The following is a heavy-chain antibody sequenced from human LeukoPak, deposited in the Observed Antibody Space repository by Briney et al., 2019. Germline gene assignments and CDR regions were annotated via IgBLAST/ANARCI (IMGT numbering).Heavy chain of an antibody. CDR1: RYTFTSYY. J-gene: IGHJ4*02. V-gene: IGHV1-46*01. CDR3: ARAPTGTYHFDY. CDR2: INPSGGST. Sequence: ASVKVSCKASRYTFTSYYMHWVRQAPGQGLEWMGIINPSGGSTSYAQKFQGRVTMTRDTSTSTVYMELSSLRSEDTAVYYCARAPTGTYHFDYWGQGTLVTVSS. D-gene: IGHD1-1*01.